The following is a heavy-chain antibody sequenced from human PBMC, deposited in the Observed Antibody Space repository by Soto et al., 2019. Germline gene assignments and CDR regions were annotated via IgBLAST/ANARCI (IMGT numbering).Heavy chain of an antibody. D-gene: IGHD2-15*01. CDR2: INPSGGST. J-gene: IGHJ4*02. Sequence: ASVKVSCKASGYTFTSYYMHWVRQAPGQGLEWMGIINPSGGSTSYAQKFQGRVTMTRDTSTSTVYMELSSLRSEDTAVYYCARVPTTYCSGGSCIDYWGQGTLVTVSS. CDR3: ARVPTTYCSGGSCIDY. CDR1: GYTFTSYY. V-gene: IGHV1-46*03.